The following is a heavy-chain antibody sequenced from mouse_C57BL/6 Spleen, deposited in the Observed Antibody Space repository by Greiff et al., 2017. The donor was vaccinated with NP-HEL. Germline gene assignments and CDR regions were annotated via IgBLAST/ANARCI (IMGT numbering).Heavy chain of an antibody. CDR1: GYTFTEYT. J-gene: IGHJ2*01. D-gene: IGHD2-5*01. CDR2: FYPGSGSI. V-gene: IGHV1-62-2*01. Sequence: QVQLQQSGAELVKPGASVKLSCKASGYTFTEYTIHWVKQRSGQGLEWIGWFYPGSGSIKYNEKFKDKATLTADKSSSTVYMELSRLTSEDSAVYFCARHELGAHSYSNYGGLVDDWGQGTTLTVSS. CDR3: ARHELGAHSYSNYGGLVDD.